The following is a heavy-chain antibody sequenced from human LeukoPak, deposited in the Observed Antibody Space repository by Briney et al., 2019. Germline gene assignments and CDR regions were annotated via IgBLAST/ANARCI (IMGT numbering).Heavy chain of an antibody. V-gene: IGHV3-48*03. CDR2: ISSSGSTI. J-gene: IGHJ5*02. Sequence: GGSLRLSCAASGFTFSSYEMNWVRQAPGKGLERISYISSSGSTIYYADSVKGRFTISRDNAKNSLYLQMNSLRAEDTAVYFCARESLGLCFGSVPGGQGTLVTVSS. CDR3: ARESLGLCFGSVP. D-gene: IGHD3-10*01. CDR1: GFTFSSYE.